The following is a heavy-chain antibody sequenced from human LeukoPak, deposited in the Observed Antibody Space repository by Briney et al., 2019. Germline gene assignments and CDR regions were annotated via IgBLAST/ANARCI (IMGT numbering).Heavy chain of an antibody. Sequence: ASVKVSCKASGYTFTGYYMHWVRQAPGQGLEWMGWINPKSGGTNSAPRSQGRVTLTRDTSINTAYMELGSLRSGDTAVYFCARGCWGCYYYYCMDVWGKGTTVTISS. J-gene: IGHJ6*03. D-gene: IGHD3-10*02. CDR2: INPKSGGT. CDR3: ARGCWGCYYYYCMDV. CDR1: GYTFTGYY. V-gene: IGHV1-2*02.